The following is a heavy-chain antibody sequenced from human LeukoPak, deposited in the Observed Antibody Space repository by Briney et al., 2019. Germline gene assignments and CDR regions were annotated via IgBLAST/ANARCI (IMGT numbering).Heavy chain of an antibody. CDR1: GGSIRSSSYY. J-gene: IGHJ4*02. CDR3: AREWLVYGPDY. CDR2: IYYSGST. D-gene: IGHD6-19*01. Sequence: SETLSLTCTVSGGSIRSSSYYWGWIRQPPGKGLEWIGSIYYSGSTYYNPSLKSRVTISLDTSKNQFSLKLSSVTAADTAVYYCAREWLVYGPDYWGQGTLVTVSS. V-gene: IGHV4-39*07.